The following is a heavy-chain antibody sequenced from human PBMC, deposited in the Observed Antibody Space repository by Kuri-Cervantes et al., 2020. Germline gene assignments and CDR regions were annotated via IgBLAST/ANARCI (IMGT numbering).Heavy chain of an antibody. J-gene: IGHJ6*03. D-gene: IGHD3-3*01. CDR1: GGTFSSYG. V-gene: IGHV1-18*01. Sequence: ASVKVSCKASGGTFSSYGISWVRQAPGQGLEWMGWISAYNGNTNYAQKLQGRVTMTTDTSTGKAYMQLRSLRSDDTAVYYCARVTFVGVVILGGVGYMDVWGKGTTVTVSS. CDR2: ISAYNGNT. CDR3: ARVTFVGVVILGGVGYMDV.